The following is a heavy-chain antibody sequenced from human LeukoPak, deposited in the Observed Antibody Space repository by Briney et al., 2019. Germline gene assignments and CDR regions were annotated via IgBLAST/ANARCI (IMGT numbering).Heavy chain of an antibody. CDR1: GFPFSTFA. D-gene: IGHD6-19*01. V-gene: IGHV3-23*01. CDR3: AREGSSGWYGLVRWFDP. Sequence: GGSLRLSCAASGFPFSTFAMNWVRQDSEKGLEWIAGISGKGNGTYYANSLKGRFTISRDNSKNTVYLQMNSLRAEDTAVYYCAREGSSGWYGLVRWFDPWGQGTLVTVSS. CDR2: ISGKGNGT. J-gene: IGHJ5*02.